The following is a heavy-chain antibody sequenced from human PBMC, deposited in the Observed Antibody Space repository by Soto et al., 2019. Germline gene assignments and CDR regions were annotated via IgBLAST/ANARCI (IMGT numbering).Heavy chain of an antibody. V-gene: IGHV4-4*07. CDR1: GGSIGSYY. CDR2: IYTSGST. CDR3: ARDLSRGTQWLVRNYYGMDV. J-gene: IGHJ6*02. Sequence: SETLSLTCTVSGGSIGSYYWSWIRQPAGKGLEWIGRIYTSGSTNYNPSLKSRVTMSADTSKNQFSLKLSSVTAADTAVYYCARDLSRGTQWLVRNYYGMDVWGQGTTVTVSS. D-gene: IGHD6-19*01.